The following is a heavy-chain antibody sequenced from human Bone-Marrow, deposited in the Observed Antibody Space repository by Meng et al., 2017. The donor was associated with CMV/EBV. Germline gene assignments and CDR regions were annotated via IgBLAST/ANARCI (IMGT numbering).Heavy chain of an antibody. D-gene: IGHD3-22*01. V-gene: IGHV3-48*04. J-gene: IGHJ6*02. CDR3: AKRGDSSGTYAMDV. CDR1: GFAFSSYS. Sequence: GGSLRLSCAASGFAFSSYSMNWVRQAPGKGLEWVSYISSSSSTTYYADSVKGRFTISRDNATNSLYLQMNSLRAEDTAVYDCAKRGDSSGTYAMDVWGQGTTVTVSS. CDR2: ISSSSSTT.